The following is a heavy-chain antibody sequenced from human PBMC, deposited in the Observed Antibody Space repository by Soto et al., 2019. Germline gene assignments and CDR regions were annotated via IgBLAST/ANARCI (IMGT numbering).Heavy chain of an antibody. CDR3: ARNGGSTWYYFDS. CDR1: GGSFTGYY. D-gene: IGHD6-13*01. J-gene: IGHJ4*02. Sequence: QVQLQQWGAGLLKPSETLSLTCAVNGGSFTGYYGCWIRQSPGKGLEWIGEVSHRGRTNYNPSLKSRVTISIDTSKNPFFLKLNSVTAADTGVYYCARNGGSTWYYFDSWGQGTVVTVSS. V-gene: IGHV4-34*01. CDR2: VSHRGRT.